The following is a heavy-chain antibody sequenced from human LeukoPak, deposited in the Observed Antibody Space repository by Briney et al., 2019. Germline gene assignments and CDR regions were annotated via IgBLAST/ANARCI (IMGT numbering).Heavy chain of an antibody. Sequence: ASLKVSCKASVYTFTGYYMHWVRQAPGQRLERMGWINPNSGGTNYAQKFQGRVTMTRDTSISTAYMELSRLRSDDTAVYYCARGSTLLRWQLLFFWGQGTLVTVSS. V-gene: IGHV1-2*02. J-gene: IGHJ4*02. CDR2: INPNSGGT. CDR3: ARGSTLLRWQLLFF. D-gene: IGHD2-2*01. CDR1: VYTFTGYY.